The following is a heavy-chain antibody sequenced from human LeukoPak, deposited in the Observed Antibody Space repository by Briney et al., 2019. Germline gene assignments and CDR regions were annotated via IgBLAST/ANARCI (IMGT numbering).Heavy chain of an antibody. V-gene: IGHV4-34*01. Sequence: SETLSLTCAVYGGSFSGYYWSWIRQPPGKGLEWIGEINHSGSTNYNPSLKSRVTISVDTSKNQFSLKLSSVTAADTAVYYCARTGALRGVYCSGGSCYKSSRGNWFDPWGQGTLVTVSS. CDR3: ARTGALRGVYCSGGSCYKSSRGNWFDP. J-gene: IGHJ5*02. CDR2: INHSGST. D-gene: IGHD2-15*01. CDR1: GGSFSGYY.